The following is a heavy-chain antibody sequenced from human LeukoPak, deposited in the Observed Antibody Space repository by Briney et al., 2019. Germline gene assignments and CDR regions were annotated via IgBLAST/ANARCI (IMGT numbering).Heavy chain of an antibody. J-gene: IGHJ5*02. CDR3: ASHPGMIRDWFDP. CDR2: IYYSGST. Sequence: NPSETLSLTCTVSGGSISSYYGSWIRQPPGKGLEWIGYIYYSGSTNYNPSLKRRVTISVDTSKTPFSLKLSSVTAAATAVYYGASHPGMIRDWFDPWGQGTLVTVSS. CDR1: GGSISSYY. V-gene: IGHV4-59*01. D-gene: IGHD3-10*01.